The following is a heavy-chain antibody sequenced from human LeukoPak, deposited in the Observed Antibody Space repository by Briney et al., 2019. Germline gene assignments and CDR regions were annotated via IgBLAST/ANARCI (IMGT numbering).Heavy chain of an antibody. V-gene: IGHV1-18*01. CDR2: ICAYNGNT. J-gene: IGHJ6*02. Sequence: ASVKVSCKASGYTFASYGISWVRQAPGQGLEWMGWICAYNGNTNYAQKLQGRVTMTTDTSTGTAYMELRSLRSDDTAVYYCARVTYSSGWTHYYYYYGMDVWGQGTTVTVSS. CDR1: GYTFASYG. D-gene: IGHD6-19*01. CDR3: ARVTYSSGWTHYYYYYGMDV.